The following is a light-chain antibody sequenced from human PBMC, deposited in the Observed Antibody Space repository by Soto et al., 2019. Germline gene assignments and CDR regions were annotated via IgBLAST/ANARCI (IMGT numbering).Light chain of an antibody. CDR1: QSVSSSY. V-gene: IGKV3-20*01. CDR3: QQSGSSQWT. Sequence: EIVLTQSPGTLSLSPGERATLSCRASQSVSSSYLTWYQQKPGQAPRLLIYGASSRATGIPDRFSGSGSGTDFTLTISRLEPEDFAVYYGQQSGSSQWTVGQGTKVEIK. CDR2: GAS. J-gene: IGKJ1*01.